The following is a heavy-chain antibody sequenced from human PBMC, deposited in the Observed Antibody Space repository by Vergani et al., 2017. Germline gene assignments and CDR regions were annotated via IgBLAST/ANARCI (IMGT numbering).Heavy chain of an antibody. J-gene: IGHJ6*03. V-gene: IGHV1-24*01. CDR2: FDPEDGET. CDR1: GYTLTELS. Sequence: QVQLVQSGAEVQKPGASVKVSCKVSGYTLTELSMHWVRQAPGKGLEWMGGFDPEDGETIYAQKFQGRVTMTEDTSTDTAYMELSSLRSEDPAVYYCATDTPTSQVNIAVAGTPKSYYYYYMDVWGKGTTVTVSS. D-gene: IGHD6-19*01. CDR3: ATDTPTSQVNIAVAGTPKSYYYYYMDV.